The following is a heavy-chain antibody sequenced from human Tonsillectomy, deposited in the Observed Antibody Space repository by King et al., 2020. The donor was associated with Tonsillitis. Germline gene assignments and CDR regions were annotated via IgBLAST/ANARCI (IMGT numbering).Heavy chain of an antibody. Sequence: QLQESGPGLVKPSETLSLTCTVSGGSISSSGYYWGWIRQPPGKGLEWIGSIYYSGSTYYNPSLKSRVTISVDTSKNQFSLKLSSVTAADAAVYYCARQGAIYYYYMDVWGKGTTVTVSS. V-gene: IGHV4-39*01. CDR2: IYYSGST. CDR3: ARQGAIYYYYMDV. CDR1: GGSISSSGYY. J-gene: IGHJ6*03.